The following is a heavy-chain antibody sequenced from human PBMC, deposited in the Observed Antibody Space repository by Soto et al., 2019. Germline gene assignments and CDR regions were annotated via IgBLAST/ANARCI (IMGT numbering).Heavy chain of an antibody. J-gene: IGHJ4*02. V-gene: IGHV1-69*04. CDR1: GGTFSSYT. Sequence: ASVKVSCKASGGTFSSYTISWVRQAPGQGLEWMGRIIPILGIANYAQKFQGRVTITADKSTSTAYMELSSLRSEDTAVYYCARDSDYGDYVRDYWGQGTLVTVSS. CDR3: ARDSDYGDYVRDY. CDR2: IIPILGIA. D-gene: IGHD4-17*01.